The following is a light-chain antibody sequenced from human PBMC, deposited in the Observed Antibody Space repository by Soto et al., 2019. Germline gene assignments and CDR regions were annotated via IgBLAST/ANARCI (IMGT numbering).Light chain of an antibody. CDR3: QQYNDWWT. CDR1: QSVSSSY. Sequence: EIVLTHSPGTLSLSPCERAALSSRASQSVSSSYLAWYQQKPGQAPRLLIYGASSRATDIPDRYSGSGSGTDFTLTISRLEPEDFAVYYCQQYNDWWTFGQGTKVDIK. J-gene: IGKJ1*01. CDR2: GAS. V-gene: IGKV3-20*01.